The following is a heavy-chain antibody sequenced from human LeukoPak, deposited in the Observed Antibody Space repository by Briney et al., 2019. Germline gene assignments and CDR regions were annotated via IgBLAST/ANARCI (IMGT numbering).Heavy chain of an antibody. D-gene: IGHD5-12*01. J-gene: IGHJ5*02. Sequence: PGRSLRLSCAASGFTFSSYAMHWVRQAPGKGLEWVAVISYDGSNKYHADSVKGRFTISRDNSKNTLYLQMNSLRAEDTAVYYCARGIVATITGWFDPWGQGTLVTVSS. V-gene: IGHV3-30*04. CDR1: GFTFSSYA. CDR2: ISYDGSNK. CDR3: ARGIVATITGWFDP.